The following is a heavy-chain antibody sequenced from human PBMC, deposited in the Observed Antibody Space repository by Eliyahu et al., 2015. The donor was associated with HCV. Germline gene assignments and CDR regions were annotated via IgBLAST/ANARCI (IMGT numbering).Heavy chain of an antibody. J-gene: IGHJ2*01. CDR2: INTNTGNP. D-gene: IGHD2-21*01. V-gene: IGHV7-4-1*02. CDR3: ARDPAYCGGDCYPDWYFDL. Sequence: LEWMGWINTNTGNPTYAQGFTGRFVFSLDTSVSTAYLQISSLKAEDTAVYYCARDPAYCGGDCYPDWYFDLWGRGTLVTVSS.